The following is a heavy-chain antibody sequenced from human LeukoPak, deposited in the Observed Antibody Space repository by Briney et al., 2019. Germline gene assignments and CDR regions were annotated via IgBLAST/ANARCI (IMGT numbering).Heavy chain of an antibody. V-gene: IGHV3-66*01. CDR2: IYDGGTT. J-gene: IGHJ4*02. Sequence: GGSLRLSYPLSGSTVSSPYMRWVRQAPGRGLEWVSSIYDGGTTHHADSLKGRFTISRDNYKNTLYLQTNSLTAEDTAVYYGAVPAERGRGIYGWGQGTLVTVSS. CDR1: GSTVSSPY. D-gene: IGHD3-3*02. CDR3: AVPAERGRGIYG.